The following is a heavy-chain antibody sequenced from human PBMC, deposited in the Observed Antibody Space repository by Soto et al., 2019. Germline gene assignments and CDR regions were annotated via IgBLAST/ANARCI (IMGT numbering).Heavy chain of an antibody. V-gene: IGHV3-30-3*01. CDR3: ARSWRPATLYDPAVGYYYGMDV. Sequence: QVQLVESGGGVVQPGRSLRLSCAASGFTFSSYAMHWVRQAPGKGLEWVAVISYDGSNKYYADSVKGRFTISRDNSKNTLYLQMNSRRAEDTAVYYCARSWRPATLYDPAVGYYYGMDVWGQGTTVTVSS. CDR2: ISYDGSNK. D-gene: IGHD5-12*01. J-gene: IGHJ6*02. CDR1: GFTFSSYA.